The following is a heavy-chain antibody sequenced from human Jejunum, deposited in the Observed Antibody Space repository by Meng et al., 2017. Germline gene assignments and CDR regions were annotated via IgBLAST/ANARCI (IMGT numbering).Heavy chain of an antibody. Sequence: GGSLRLSCAASGFTFSDFEMNWVRQAPGKGREWVSYVSSSGHTIYYADSVKGRFTISRDNAKNSLYLQMNSLRAEDTAVYYCATIDGGIPFDYWGQGTLVPSPQ. CDR2: VSSSGHTI. CDR1: GFTFSDFE. CDR3: ATIDGGIPFDY. V-gene: IGHV3-48*03. J-gene: IGHJ4*02. D-gene: IGHD4-23*01.